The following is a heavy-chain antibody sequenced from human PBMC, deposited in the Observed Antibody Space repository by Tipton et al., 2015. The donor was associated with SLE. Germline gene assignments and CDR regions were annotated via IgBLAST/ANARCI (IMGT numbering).Heavy chain of an antibody. D-gene: IGHD3-3*01. V-gene: IGHV4-61*02. Sequence: TLSLTCTVSGGSFSSDTYYWSLIRQPAGKGLEWIGRIYTSGSTNYNPSLKSRVTISVDTSKNQFSLKLSSVTAADTAVYYCARRRTIFGVPSTDYWGQGTLVTVSS. CDR2: IYTSGST. CDR3: ARRRTIFGVPSTDY. CDR1: GGSFSSDTYY. J-gene: IGHJ4*02.